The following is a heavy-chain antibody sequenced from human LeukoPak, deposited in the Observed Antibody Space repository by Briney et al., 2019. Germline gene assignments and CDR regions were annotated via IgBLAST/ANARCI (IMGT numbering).Heavy chain of an antibody. J-gene: IGHJ3*02. CDR1: GGSISSSSYY. CDR2: IYYSGST. D-gene: IGHD6-19*01. CDR3: ARVGGYSSGWYKSVAFDI. V-gene: IGHV4-61*01. Sequence: PSETLSLTCTVSGGSISSSSYYWSWIRQPPGKGLEWIGYIYYSGSTNYNPSLKSRVTISVDTSKNQFSLKLSSVTAADTAVYYCARVGGYSSGWYKSVAFDIWGQGTMVTVSS.